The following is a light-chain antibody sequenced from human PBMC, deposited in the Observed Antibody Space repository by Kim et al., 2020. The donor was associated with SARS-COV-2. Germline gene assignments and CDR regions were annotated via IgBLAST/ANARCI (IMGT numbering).Light chain of an antibody. CDR2: DAS. J-gene: IGKJ5*01. V-gene: IGKV1-33*01. CDR1: QDISNY. CDR3: QQYHNLPIT. Sequence: EIQMTQSPPSLPASIGDTVTITCQASQDISNYLNWYQQKPGIAPRALIFDASNLETGVPSRFSGSGSGTNFTLRITSPQPEDIATYYCQQYHNLPITFGQGTRLEIK.